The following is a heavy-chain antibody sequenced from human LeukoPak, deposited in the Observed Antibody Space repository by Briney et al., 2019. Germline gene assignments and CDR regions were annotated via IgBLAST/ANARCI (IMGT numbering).Heavy chain of an antibody. V-gene: IGHV3-43*01. Sequence: GGSLRLSCAASGFTFDDYTMHWVRHAPGKGLEWVSLISWDGGSTYYADSVKGRFTISRDNSKNSLYLQINSLRTEDTALYYCAKDIGYPYYYGMDVWGQGTTVTVSS. CDR2: ISWDGGST. D-gene: IGHD5-12*01. J-gene: IGHJ6*02. CDR3: AKDIGYPYYYGMDV. CDR1: GFTFDDYT.